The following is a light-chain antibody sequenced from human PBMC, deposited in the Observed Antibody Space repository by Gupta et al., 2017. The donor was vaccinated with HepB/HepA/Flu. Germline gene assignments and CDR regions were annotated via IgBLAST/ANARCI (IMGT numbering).Light chain of an antibody. V-gene: IGKV1-8*01. J-gene: IGKJ3*01. CDR2: AAS. CDR3: QQEDSYPPT. CDR1: QGISSY. Sequence: AIRMTQSPSSFSASTGDRVTITCRASQGISSYLAWYQQKPGKAPKLLIYAASTLQSGVPSRFSGSGSGTDFTLTIICLQSEDFATYYCQQEDSYPPTFGHGTKVDIK.